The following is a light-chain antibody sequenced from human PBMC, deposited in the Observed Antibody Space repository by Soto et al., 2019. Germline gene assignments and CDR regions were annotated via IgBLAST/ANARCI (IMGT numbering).Light chain of an antibody. Sequence: QSVLTQPPSLSGTPGQRGTFSCSGSNSNIGRYSVNWYQHFPGTAPKILIYSDDERPSGVPDRFSGSKSGTSASLAISGLQSEDEAEYYCAAWDDNLNGPLFGGGTQLTVL. V-gene: IGLV1-44*01. J-gene: IGLJ3*02. CDR2: SDD. CDR1: NSNIGRYS. CDR3: AAWDDNLNGPL.